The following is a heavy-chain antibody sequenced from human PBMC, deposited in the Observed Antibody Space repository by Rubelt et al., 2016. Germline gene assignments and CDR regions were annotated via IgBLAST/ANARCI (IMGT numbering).Heavy chain of an antibody. Sequence: QVQLVQSGAEVKKPGASVKVSCKASGYTFTSYAMHWVRQAPGQRLEWMGCINAGNGNPNYSQKFQGRVTITRDTAASTAYMELSSLRSEDTAVYYCARGLGLGYSSSWFNWFDPWGQGTLVTVSS. V-gene: IGHV1-3*01. CDR1: GYTFTSYA. CDR3: ARGLGLGYSSSWFNWFDP. J-gene: IGHJ5*02. CDR2: INAGNGNP. D-gene: IGHD6-13*01.